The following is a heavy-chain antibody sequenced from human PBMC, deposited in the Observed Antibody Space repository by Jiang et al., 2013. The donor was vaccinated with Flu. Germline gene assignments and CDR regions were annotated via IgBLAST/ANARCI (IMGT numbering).Heavy chain of an antibody. CDR2: IYWNDDK. CDR1: GFSLSTSGVG. CDR3: AHSGDYVVYFDY. V-gene: IGHV2-5*01. Sequence: KPTQTLTLTCTFSGFSLSTSGVGVGWIRQPPGKALEWLALIYWNDDKRYSPSLKSRLTITKDTSKNQVVLTMTNMDPVDTATYYCAHSGDYVVYFDYWGQGTLVTVSS. J-gene: IGHJ4*02. D-gene: IGHD4-17*01.